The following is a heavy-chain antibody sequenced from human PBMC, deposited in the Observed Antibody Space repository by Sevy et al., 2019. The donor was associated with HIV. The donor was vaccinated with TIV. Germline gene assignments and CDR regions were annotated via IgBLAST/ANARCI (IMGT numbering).Heavy chain of an antibody. CDR1: GFDVSNNY. CDR2: IYSSGTT. Sequence: GESLKISCAGSGFDVSNNYMSWVRQAPGKGLEGVSIIYSSGTTYYADSVKGRFTISRDKSKNTVYLQMSSLRADDTAFYHCARDYSRRPGWFDPWGQGTLVTVSS. D-gene: IGHD6-13*01. CDR3: ARDYSRRPGWFDP. J-gene: IGHJ5*02. V-gene: IGHV3-53*01.